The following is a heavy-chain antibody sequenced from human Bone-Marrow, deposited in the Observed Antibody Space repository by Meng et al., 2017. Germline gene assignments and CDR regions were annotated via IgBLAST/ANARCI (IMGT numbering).Heavy chain of an antibody. D-gene: IGHD4-11*01. CDR1: GGSFSDYY. CDR2: INHSGST. CDR3: ARGPTTMAHDFDY. V-gene: IGHV4-34*01. J-gene: IGHJ4*02. Sequence: QGQRRQRGEGLLKPSETLSLTCVVSGGSFSDYYWSWIRQPPGKGLEWIGEINHSGSTNYNPSLESRATISVDTSQNNLSLKLSSVTAADSAVYYCARGPTTMAHDFDYWGQGTLVTVSS.